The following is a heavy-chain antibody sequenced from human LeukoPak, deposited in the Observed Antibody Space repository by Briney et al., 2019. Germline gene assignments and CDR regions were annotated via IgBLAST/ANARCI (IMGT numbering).Heavy chain of an antibody. V-gene: IGHV3-23*01. J-gene: IGHJ4*02. CDR2: ISGEGGST. D-gene: IGHD5-18*01. CDR3: AKLPYSYGLYYFDY. CDR1: GFTFDNYA. Sequence: GGSLRLSCAASGFTFDNYAMHWVRQAPGKGLEWVSLISGEGGSTYYADSLKGRFTISRDNSKNTLYLQMNSLRAEDTAVYYCAKLPYSYGLYYFDYWGQGTLVTVSS.